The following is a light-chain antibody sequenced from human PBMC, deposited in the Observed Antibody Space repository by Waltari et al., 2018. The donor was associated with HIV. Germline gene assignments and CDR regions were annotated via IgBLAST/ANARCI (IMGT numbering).Light chain of an antibody. CDR2: LSS. J-gene: IGKJ2*01. CDR3: MQALQTPTT. V-gene: IGKV2-28*01. CDR1: QSLLHSNGYNY. Sequence: DIVMTQSPLSLSVTPGEPASISCRSSQSLLHSNGYNYLDWYLQKPGQSPQLLMYLSSNRASGVPDRFSGSGSGTDFTLKISTVEAEDVGVYYCMQALQTPTTCGQGTKLEIK.